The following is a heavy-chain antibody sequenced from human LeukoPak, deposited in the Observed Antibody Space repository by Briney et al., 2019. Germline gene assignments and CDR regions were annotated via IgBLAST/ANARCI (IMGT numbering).Heavy chain of an antibody. CDR2: IYYTGST. CDR1: GGSISAYY. J-gene: IGHJ4*02. Sequence: PSETLSLTCTVSGGSISAYYWTWIRQPPGKEMEWIGNIYYTGSTNYKPSLKSRVTISVDTSKNQFSLKVTSVTAADTAVYYCASGQGWLPDYWGQGTLVTVSS. V-gene: IGHV4-59*01. CDR3: ASGQGWLPDY. D-gene: IGHD6-19*01.